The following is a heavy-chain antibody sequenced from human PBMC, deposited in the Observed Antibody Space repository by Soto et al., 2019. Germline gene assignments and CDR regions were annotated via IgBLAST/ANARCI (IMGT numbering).Heavy chain of an antibody. D-gene: IGHD3-10*01. CDR1: GGSFSGYY. J-gene: IGHJ6*02. CDR3: ARDKKGLLWFGAHDMDV. CDR2: INHSGST. V-gene: IGHV4-34*01. Sequence: SETLSLTCAVYGGSFSGYYWSWIRQPPGKGLEWIGEINHSGSTNYNPSLKSRVTISVDTSKNQFSLKLSSVTAADTAVYYCARDKKGLLWFGAHDMDVWGQGTTVT.